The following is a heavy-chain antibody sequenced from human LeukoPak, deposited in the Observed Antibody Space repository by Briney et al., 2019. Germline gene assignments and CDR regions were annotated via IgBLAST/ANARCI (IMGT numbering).Heavy chain of an antibody. CDR2: INWTGAST. J-gene: IGHJ4*02. CDR1: GFRFDDYG. D-gene: IGHD3-16*01. V-gene: IGHV3-20*04. CDR3: ARGSRGTPGQ. Sequence: PGGSLRLSCAAYGFRFDDYGMTWGRQAPGKGLEWVSDINWTGASTGYADSVKGRFTISRDNAKNSLYLQMNSLRADDTALYYCARGSRGTPGQWGQGTLVTVSS.